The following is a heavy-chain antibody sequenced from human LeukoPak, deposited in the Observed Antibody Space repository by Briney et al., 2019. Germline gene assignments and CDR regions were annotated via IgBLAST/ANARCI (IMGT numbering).Heavy chain of an antibody. CDR3: AKMGARLYYYYYGMDV. Sequence: GGSLRLSCAASGFTFSSYGMHWVRQAPGKGLEWVAVISYDGSNKYYADSVKGRFTIYRDNSKNTLYLQMNSLRAEDTAVYYCAKMGARLYYYYYGMDVWRQGTTVTVSS. D-gene: IGHD1-26*01. V-gene: IGHV3-30*18. CDR2: ISYDGSNK. CDR1: GFTFSSYG. J-gene: IGHJ6*02.